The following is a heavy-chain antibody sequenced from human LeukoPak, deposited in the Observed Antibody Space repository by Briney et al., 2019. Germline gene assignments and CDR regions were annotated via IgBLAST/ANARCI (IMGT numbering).Heavy chain of an antibody. D-gene: IGHD3-3*01. CDR3: AKGASYDFWSGYPDYFDY. J-gene: IGHJ4*02. CDR2: TSGSGGST. V-gene: IGHV3-23*01. CDR1: GFTFSSYA. Sequence: PGGSLRLSCAASGFTFSSYAMSWVRQAPGKGLEWVSATSGSGGSTYYADSVKGRFTISRDNSKNTLYLQMNSLRVEDTAVYYCAKGASYDFWSGYPDYFDYWGQGTLVTVSS.